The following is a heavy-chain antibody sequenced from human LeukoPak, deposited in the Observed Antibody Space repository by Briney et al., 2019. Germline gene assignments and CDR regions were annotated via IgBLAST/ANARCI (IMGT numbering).Heavy chain of an antibody. D-gene: IGHD4-23*01. CDR3: AREAGDYGGPRREFHY. J-gene: IGHJ4*02. CDR1: GFTFSTYS. V-gene: IGHV3-48*02. CDR2: ISSSSSTI. Sequence: PGGSLSLSCAVSGFTFSTYSMNWARQAPGKGLEWVSYISSSSSTIFYADSLKGRFTISRDNAKNSLYLQMNSLRDEDTAVYYCAREAGDYGGPRREFHYWGQGTLVTVSS.